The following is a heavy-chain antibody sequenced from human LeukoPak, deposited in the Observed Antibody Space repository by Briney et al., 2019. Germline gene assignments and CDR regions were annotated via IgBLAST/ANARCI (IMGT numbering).Heavy chain of an antibody. CDR1: GFTFSDYY. V-gene: IGHV3-11*01. CDR3: AKRGVVIRVVLVGFHKEAYYFDS. D-gene: IGHD3-10*01. CDR2: ISSSGSTI. J-gene: IGHJ4*02. Sequence: GGSLRLSCAASGFTFSDYYMSWIRQAPGKGLEWVSYISSSGSTIYYADSVKGRFTISRDNAKNSLYLQMNSLRAEDTAVYFCAKRGVVIRVVLVGFHKEAYYFDSWGQGALVTVSS.